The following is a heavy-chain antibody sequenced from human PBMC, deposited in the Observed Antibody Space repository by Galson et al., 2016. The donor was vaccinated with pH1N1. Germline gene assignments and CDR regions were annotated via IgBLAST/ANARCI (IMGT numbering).Heavy chain of an antibody. Sequence: SETLPLTCSVYGGSFSDYYWSWIRQPPGKGLEWNGDISTSGITNYNPTLKSRLTISIDTTTKQFSLKVNAMTAADTAIHYCARGLVATVWGQGTLVTVSS. J-gene: IGHJ4*02. D-gene: IGHD2-15*01. CDR1: GGSFSDYY. CDR3: ARGLVATV. V-gene: IGHV4-34*01. CDR2: ISTSGIT.